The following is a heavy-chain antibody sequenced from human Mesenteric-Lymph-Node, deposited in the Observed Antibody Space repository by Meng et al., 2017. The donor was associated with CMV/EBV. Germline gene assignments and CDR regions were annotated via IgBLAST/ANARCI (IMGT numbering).Heavy chain of an antibody. Sequence: ASVKVSCKASGGSFSTDAISWVRQAPGQGLEWMGWINVYNGKTKYVQKLQGRVTMTTDTSTSTAYMELRSLRSDDTAVYYCARDPDDAFDIWGQGTMVTVSS. CDR2: INVYNGKT. V-gene: IGHV1-18*01. CDR3: ARDPDDAFDI. J-gene: IGHJ3*02. CDR1: GGSFSTDA.